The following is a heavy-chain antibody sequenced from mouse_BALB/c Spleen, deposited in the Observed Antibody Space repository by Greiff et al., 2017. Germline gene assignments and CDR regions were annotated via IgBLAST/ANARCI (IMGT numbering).Heavy chain of an antibody. V-gene: IGHV1-7*01. D-gene: IGHD4-1*01. CDR3: ARRSAGRDY. CDR2: INPSTGYT. CDR1: GYTFTSYW. Sequence: QVQLKQSGAELAKPGASVKMSCKASGYTFTSYWMHWVKQRPGQGLEWIGYINPSTGYTEYNQKFKDKATLTADKSSSTAYMQLSSLTSEDSAVYYCARRSAGRDYWGQGTTLTVSS. J-gene: IGHJ2*01.